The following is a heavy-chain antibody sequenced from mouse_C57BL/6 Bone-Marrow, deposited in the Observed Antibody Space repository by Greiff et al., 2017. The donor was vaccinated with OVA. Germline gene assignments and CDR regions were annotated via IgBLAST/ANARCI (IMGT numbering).Heavy chain of an antibody. CDR1: GFNIKDDY. V-gene: IGHV14-4*01. Sequence: SGAELVRPWASVKLSCTASGFNIKDDYMHWVKQRPEQGLEWIGWIDPENGDTEYASKFQGKATITADTSSNTAYLQLSSLTSEDTAVYYCTTEGAAWFAYWGQGTLVTVSA. J-gene: IGHJ3*01. CDR2: IDPENGDT. CDR3: TTEGAAWFAY.